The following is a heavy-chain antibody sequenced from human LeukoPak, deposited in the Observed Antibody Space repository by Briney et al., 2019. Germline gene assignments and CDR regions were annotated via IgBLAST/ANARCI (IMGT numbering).Heavy chain of an antibody. J-gene: IGHJ4*02. Sequence: GGSLRLSCAASGFTFSSYAMSWVRQAPGKGLEWIAYINHNAEMIFYPDFVKGRFTISRDNPKKSLYLQMNALRYEDTAIYYCARDHDWAFDLWGQGTLVTVSS. V-gene: IGHV3-48*02. CDR3: ARDHDWAFDL. CDR1: GFTFSSYA. D-gene: IGHD3-9*01. CDR2: INHNAEMI.